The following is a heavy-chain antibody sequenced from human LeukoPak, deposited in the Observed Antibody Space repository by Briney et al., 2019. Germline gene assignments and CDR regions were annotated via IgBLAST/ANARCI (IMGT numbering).Heavy chain of an antibody. Sequence: ASVKVSCKASGYTFTSYYMHWVRQAPGQGLEWMGIINPSGGSTSYAQKFQGRVTKTRDMSTSTVYMELSSLRSEDTAVYYCARARYCSSTSCSHFDYWGQGTLVTVSS. J-gene: IGHJ4*02. CDR1: GYTFTSYY. CDR3: ARARYCSSTSCSHFDY. V-gene: IGHV1-46*01. CDR2: INPSGGST. D-gene: IGHD2-2*01.